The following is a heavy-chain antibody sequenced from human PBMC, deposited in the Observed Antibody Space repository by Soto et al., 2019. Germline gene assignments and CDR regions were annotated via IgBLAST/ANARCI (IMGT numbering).Heavy chain of an antibody. CDR2: ISLYSDGT. D-gene: IGHD2-2*01. V-gene: IGHV1-18*01. CDR1: GYTFSNYG. CDR3: ARVVPGAEAWFGP. J-gene: IGHJ5*02. Sequence: RASVKVSCKTSGYTFSNYGITWVRQAPGQPLEWLGWISLYSDGTNYAQKFQGRVSMTTDTSTTTAYMELRSLRSDDTAVYYCARVVPGAEAWFGPWGQGTLVTVSS.